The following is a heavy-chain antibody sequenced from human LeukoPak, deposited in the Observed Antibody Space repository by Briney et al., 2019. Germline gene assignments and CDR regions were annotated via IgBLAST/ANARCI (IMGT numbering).Heavy chain of an antibody. CDR1: GFTFSSYG. Sequence: PGGSLRLSCAASGFTFSSYGMHWVRQAPGKGLEWVAFIRYDGSNKYYADSVKGRFTISRDNSKNTLYLQMNSLRAEDTAVYYCAKSDCSSTSCYEGDNWFDPWGQGTLVTVSS. J-gene: IGHJ5*02. D-gene: IGHD2-2*01. V-gene: IGHV3-30*02. CDR3: AKSDCSSTSCYEGDNWFDP. CDR2: IRYDGSNK.